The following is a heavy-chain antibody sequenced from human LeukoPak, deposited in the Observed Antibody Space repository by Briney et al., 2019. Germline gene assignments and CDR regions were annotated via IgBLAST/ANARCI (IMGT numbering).Heavy chain of an antibody. CDR2: IYHSGST. CDR1: GGSISSGGYY. CDR3: ARVGGLVTNYYYMDV. Sequence: PSQTLSLTCTVSGGSISSGGYYWSWIRQPPGKGLEWLGYIYHSGSTYYNPSLKSRVTISVDRSKNQFSLKLSSVTAADTAVYYCARVGGLVTNYYYMDVWGKGTTVTVSS. V-gene: IGHV4-30-2*01. J-gene: IGHJ6*03. D-gene: IGHD3-16*02.